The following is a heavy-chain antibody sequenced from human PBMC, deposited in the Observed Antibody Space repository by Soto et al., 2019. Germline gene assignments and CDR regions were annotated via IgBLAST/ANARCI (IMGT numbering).Heavy chain of an antibody. J-gene: IGHJ4*02. D-gene: IGHD6-19*01. CDR1: GFSLSSPAVG. CDR3: AHGSGWLSDY. CDR2: IYWDDDK. V-gene: IGHV2-5*02. Sequence: QITLKESGPTLVKPTQTLTLTCTFSGFSLSSPAVGVNWIRQPPGKALEWLALIYWDDDKQYSPSLRSRLTITKDTSKNQVVLTMTNVDPDDTATYYCAHGSGWLSDYWGQGTLVTVSS.